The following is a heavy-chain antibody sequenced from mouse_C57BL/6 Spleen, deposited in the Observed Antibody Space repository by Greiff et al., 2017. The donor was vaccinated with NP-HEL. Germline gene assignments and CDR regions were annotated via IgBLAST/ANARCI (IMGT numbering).Heavy chain of an antibody. Sequence: VQLQQSGAELVRPGASVTLSCKASGYTFTDYEMHWVKQTPVHGLEWIGAIDPETGGTAYNQKFKGKAILTADKSSSTAYMELRSLTSEDSAVDYCTRSNYYGSSYYFDYWGQGTTLTVSS. J-gene: IGHJ2*01. D-gene: IGHD1-1*01. CDR2: IDPETGGT. CDR1: GYTFTDYE. CDR3: TRSNYYGSSYYFDY. V-gene: IGHV1-15*01.